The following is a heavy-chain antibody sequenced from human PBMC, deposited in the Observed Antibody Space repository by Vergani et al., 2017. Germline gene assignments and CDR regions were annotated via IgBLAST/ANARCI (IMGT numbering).Heavy chain of an antibody. J-gene: IGHJ3*01. D-gene: IGHD3-10*01. CDR3: ASGGHGSENGGALQL. Sequence: EKQLVQSGSETKKPGESLKISCQAFGYIFYNFWIGWVRQRPGRGLEWMGCIYPGDSEVKSNPTFRGQVIFSVDTSVNTAYLQWRSLQASDTATYFCASGGHGSENGGALQLWGQGTNITVSS. V-gene: IGHV5-51*01. CDR2: IYPGDSEV. CDR1: GYIFYNFW.